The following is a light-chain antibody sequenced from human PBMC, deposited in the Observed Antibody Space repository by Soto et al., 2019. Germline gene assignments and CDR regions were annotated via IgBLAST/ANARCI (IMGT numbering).Light chain of an antibody. V-gene: IGLV2-14*01. CDR2: EVT. Sequence: QSELTQPPSASGSPGQSVTISCTGASVDVGGYNSVSWYQQHPGKTPKLMIYEVTKRPAGVSNRFSGSKSGNTASLTISGLQDEDEADYYCGSYATSGTRVFGTGTKVTLL. CDR3: GSYATSGTRV. J-gene: IGLJ1*01. CDR1: SVDVGGYNS.